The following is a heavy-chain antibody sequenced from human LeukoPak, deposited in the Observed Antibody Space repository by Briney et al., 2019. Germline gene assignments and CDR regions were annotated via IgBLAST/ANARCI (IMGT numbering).Heavy chain of an antibody. CDR3: VRYSSSSMDY. J-gene: IGHJ4*02. D-gene: IGHD6-6*01. CDR1: GFTLSDYQ. Sequence: GGSVRLFCAPSGFTLSDYQVRWIRQAPGKGLEGVSYISNSGYTIYYADSVKGRYTISRDNAKNSLYLQVNSLRAEHTAVYYCVRYSSSSMDYWGQGTLVTVSS. V-gene: IGHV3-11*01. CDR2: ISNSGYTI.